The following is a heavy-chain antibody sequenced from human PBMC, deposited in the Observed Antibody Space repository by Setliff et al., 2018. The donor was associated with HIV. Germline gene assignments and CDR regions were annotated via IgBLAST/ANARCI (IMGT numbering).Heavy chain of an antibody. CDR2: IYSNGGT. CDR3: ARFTSGWYGQY. Sequence: KTSETLSLTCNVSGGSISAYYWSWVRQPPGKRLEWIGYIYSNGGTAYNPSLKSRATISVDTSKNQFSLKLTSVTIADTAVYYCARFTSGWYGQYWGQGTLVTVSS. CDR1: GGSISAYY. V-gene: IGHV4-59*01. J-gene: IGHJ4*02. D-gene: IGHD6-19*01.